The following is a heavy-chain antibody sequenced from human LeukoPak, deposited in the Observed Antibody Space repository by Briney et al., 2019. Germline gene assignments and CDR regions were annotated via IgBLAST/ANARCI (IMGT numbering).Heavy chain of an antibody. CDR2: INGERSST. Sequence: GGSLRLSCAASGFVFSSYWMHWVRQAPGKGPMWVSHINGERSSTSYADSVKGRFTISRDNAKNTLYLQMNTLRADDTAVYYCIRGGPLSTSPADYWGQGTLVTVSS. V-gene: IGHV3-74*01. CDR1: GFVFSSYW. CDR3: IRGGPLSTSPADY. D-gene: IGHD2-2*01. J-gene: IGHJ4*02.